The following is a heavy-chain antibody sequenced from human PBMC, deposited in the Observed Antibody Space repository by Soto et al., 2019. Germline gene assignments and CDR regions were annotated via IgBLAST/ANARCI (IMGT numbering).Heavy chain of an antibody. V-gene: IGHV3-23*01. J-gene: IGHJ6*02. CDR1: GFTFSSYA. Sequence: GGSLRLSCAASGFTFSSYAMSWVRQAPGKGLEWVSAISGSGGSTYYADSVKGRFIISKDNAKNTMYLQMDSLRAEDTAVYYCARDKVVGRTLTTHYYYGLDVWGQGTSVTVSS. D-gene: IGHD2-15*01. CDR2: ISGSGGST. CDR3: ARDKVVGRTLTTHYYYGLDV.